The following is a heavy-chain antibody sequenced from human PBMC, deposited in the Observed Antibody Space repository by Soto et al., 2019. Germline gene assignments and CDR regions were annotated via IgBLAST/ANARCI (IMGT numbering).Heavy chain of an antibody. V-gene: IGHV3-33*01. CDR2: IWYDGSNQ. D-gene: IGHD3-10*01. CDR3: AAGEPLHY. J-gene: IGHJ4*03. CDR1: VVTFPDYG. Sequence: GGSLSISCATSVVTFPDYGVHWVRQAPGKGVEWVAIIWYDGSNQYYEDSVKARFTISRDNSENTVTLQMNSLRAEDTAVYYCAAGEPLHYGGEGNLVTDSS.